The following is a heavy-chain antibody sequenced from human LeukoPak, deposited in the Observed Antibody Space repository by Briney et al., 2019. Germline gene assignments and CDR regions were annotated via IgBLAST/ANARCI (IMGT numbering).Heavy chain of an antibody. Sequence: ASVKVSCKASGYTFTSYGISWVRQAPGQGLEWMGWISAYNGNTNYAQKLQGRVTMTTDTSTSTAYMELRSLRSDDTAVYYCARAVHSSSWYNYYYYYMDVWGKGTTVTVSS. V-gene: IGHV1-18*01. CDR3: ARAVHSSSWYNYYYYYMDV. CDR2: ISAYNGNT. D-gene: IGHD6-13*01. CDR1: GYTFTSYG. J-gene: IGHJ6*03.